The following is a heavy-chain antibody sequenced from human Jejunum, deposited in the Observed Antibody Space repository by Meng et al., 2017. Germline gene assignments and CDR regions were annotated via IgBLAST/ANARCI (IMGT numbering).Heavy chain of an antibody. CDR2: IYYTGST. D-gene: IGHD2-15*01. Sequence: QVQLQESGPGLVKPSQTLSLTCTISSGSISSGDYYWSWIRQPPGEGLEWIGFIYYTGSTFYNPSLKSRLTMSIDTPKKEFSLRLASVTAADTALYYCVRGRDPMVVGELDPWGQGTLVTVSS. V-gene: IGHV4-30-4*01. CDR1: SGSISSGDYY. CDR3: VRGRDPMVVGELDP. J-gene: IGHJ5*02.